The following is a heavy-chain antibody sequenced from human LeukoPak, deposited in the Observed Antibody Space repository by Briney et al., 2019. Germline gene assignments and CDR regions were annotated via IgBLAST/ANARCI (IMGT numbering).Heavy chain of an antibody. CDR1: GFTFSIYA. J-gene: IGHJ4*02. V-gene: IGHV3-23*01. CDR2: ISGSGDST. CDR3: AKDRIVTGRVGAAGY. Sequence: QSGGSLRLSCSASGFTFSIYAMSWVRQAPGKGLEWVSGISGSGDSTYYADSLQGRLTISRDNSKNTLYLQMNSLRAEDTAVYYCAKDRIVTGRVGAAGYWGQGTLVTVSS. D-gene: IGHD6-19*01.